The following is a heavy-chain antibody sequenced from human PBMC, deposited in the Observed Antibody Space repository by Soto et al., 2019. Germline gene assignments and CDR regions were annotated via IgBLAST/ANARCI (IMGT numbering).Heavy chain of an antibody. V-gene: IGHV1-18*01. J-gene: IGHJ6*02. CDR1: GYTFTSYG. Sequence: ASVKVSCKASGYTFTSYGISWVRQAPGQGLEWMGWISAYNGNTNYAQKLQGRVTMTTDTSTSTAYMELRSLRSDDTAVYYCARDDDYVWGSYRCGMDVWGQGTTVTVSS. CDR2: ISAYNGNT. CDR3: ARDDDYVWGSYRCGMDV. D-gene: IGHD3-16*02.